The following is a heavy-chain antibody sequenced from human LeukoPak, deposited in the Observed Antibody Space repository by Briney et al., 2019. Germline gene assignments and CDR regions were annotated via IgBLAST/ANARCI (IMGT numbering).Heavy chain of an antibody. CDR2: IYSSGYT. D-gene: IGHD3-10*01. CDR3: AREGQRASDWYGGNYFGY. J-gene: IGHJ4*02. V-gene: IGHV3-53*01. Sequence: GGSLRLSCAASGFTISSNYMSWVRQAPGKGLEWVSIIYSSGYTSYADSVKGRFTISRDNSRNTLYLQMNSLRAEDTAVYYCAREGQRASDWYGGNYFGYWGQGTLVIVSS. CDR1: GFTISSNY.